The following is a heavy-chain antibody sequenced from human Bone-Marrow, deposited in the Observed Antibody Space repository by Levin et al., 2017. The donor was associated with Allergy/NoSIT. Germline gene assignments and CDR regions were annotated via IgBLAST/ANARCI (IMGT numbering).Heavy chain of an antibody. Sequence: GGSLRLSCAASGFTFSSYAMSWVRQAPGKGLEWVSAISGSGGSTYYADSVKGRFTISRDNSKNTLYLQMNSLRAEDTAVYYCANLSPSLVNSSGWRPPIDYWGQGTLVTVSS. CDR2: ISGSGGST. V-gene: IGHV3-23*01. CDR1: GFTFSSYA. J-gene: IGHJ4*02. D-gene: IGHD6-19*01. CDR3: ANLSPSLVNSSGWRPPIDY.